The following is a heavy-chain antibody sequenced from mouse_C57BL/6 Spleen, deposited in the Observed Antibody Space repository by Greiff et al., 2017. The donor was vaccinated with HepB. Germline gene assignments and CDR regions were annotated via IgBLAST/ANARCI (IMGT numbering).Heavy chain of an antibody. CDR1: GYAFSSSW. J-gene: IGHJ1*03. CDR3: AHITTAHWYFDV. V-gene: IGHV1-82*01. CDR2: IYPGDGDT. Sequence: VQLVESGPELVKPGASVKISCKASGYAFSSSWMNWVKQRPGKGLEWIGRIYPGDGDTNYNGKFKGKATLTADKSSSTAYMQLSSLTSEDSAVYFCAHITTAHWYFDVWGTGTTVTVSS. D-gene: IGHD1-2*01.